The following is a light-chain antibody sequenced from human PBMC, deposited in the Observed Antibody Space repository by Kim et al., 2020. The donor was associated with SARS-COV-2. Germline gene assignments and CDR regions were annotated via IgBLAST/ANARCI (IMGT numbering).Light chain of an antibody. Sequence: QSVLTQPPSLSAAPGQMVTISCSGSTSNIGNNYVSWYQQLPGTAPKLLVYDTSERPSGVPDRFSASKSGTSATLAITGLQTGDEAHYYCATWDSGLNVGIFGGGTQLTVL. CDR2: DTS. J-gene: IGLJ2*01. CDR3: ATWDSGLNVGI. V-gene: IGLV1-51*01. CDR1: TSNIGNNY.